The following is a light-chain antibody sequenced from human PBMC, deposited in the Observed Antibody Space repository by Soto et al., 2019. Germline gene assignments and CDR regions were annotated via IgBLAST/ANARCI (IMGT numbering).Light chain of an antibody. Sequence: DIVLTQSPATMPLSPLARHPLSCTASQSLSITYLAWYQQKPGQAPRLLIYEASIRATGIPDRFSGSGSGTDFTLTISRLEPEDFAVYYCQQYGRSPGLITFGPGTKVDI. V-gene: IGKV3-20*01. J-gene: IGKJ3*01. CDR3: QQYGRSPGLIT. CDR2: EAS. CDR1: QSLSITY.